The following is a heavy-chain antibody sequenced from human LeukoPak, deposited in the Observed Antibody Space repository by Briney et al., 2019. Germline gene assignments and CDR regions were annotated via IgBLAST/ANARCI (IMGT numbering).Heavy chain of an antibody. D-gene: IGHD3-16*02. Sequence: PSETLSLTCTVSGGSISSYYWSWIRQPPGKGLEWIGYIYYSGSTNYNPSLKSRVTISVDTSKNQFSLKLSSVTAADTAVYYCARVIERYYYYYMDVWGKGTTVTISS. CDR2: IYYSGST. CDR1: GGSISSYY. V-gene: IGHV4-59*01. J-gene: IGHJ6*03. CDR3: ARVIERYYYYYMDV.